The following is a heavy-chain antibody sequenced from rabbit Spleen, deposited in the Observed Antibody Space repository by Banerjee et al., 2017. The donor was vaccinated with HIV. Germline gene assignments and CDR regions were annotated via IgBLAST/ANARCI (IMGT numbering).Heavy chain of an antibody. CDR2: IDVSSSRST. CDR1: GLDFSSSYW. CDR3: ARDPAGREDFNL. D-gene: IGHD4-2*01. Sequence: QSLEESGGDLVKPGASLTLTCTASGLDFSSSYWICWVRQAPGKGLEWIACIDVSSSRSTYYASWAKGRFTISKTSSTVDLKMTSLTAADTATYFCARDPAGREDFNLWGQGTLVTVS. V-gene: IGHV1S40*01. J-gene: IGHJ4*01.